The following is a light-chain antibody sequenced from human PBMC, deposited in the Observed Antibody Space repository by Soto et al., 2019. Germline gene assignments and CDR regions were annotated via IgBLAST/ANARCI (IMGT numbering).Light chain of an antibody. CDR3: AAWDDSLNGRV. V-gene: IGLV1-40*01. J-gene: IGLJ1*01. CDR1: GTNIGAAYD. Sequence: QSVLTQPPSVSGAPGQRVTVSCSGGGTNIGAAYDVQWYQQLPGRAPKLLIYASTTRPSGVPDRFSGSRSGSSASLAISGLQSDDEADYYCAAWDDSLNGRVFGTGTKVTVL. CDR2: AST.